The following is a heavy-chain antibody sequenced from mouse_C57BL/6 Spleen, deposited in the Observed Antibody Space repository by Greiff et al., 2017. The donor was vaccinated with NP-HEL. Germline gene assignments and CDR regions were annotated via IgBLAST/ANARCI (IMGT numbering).Heavy chain of an antibody. J-gene: IGHJ2*01. D-gene: IGHD2-4*01. CDR2: IDPSDSYT. Sequence: QVQLQQPGAELVKPGASVKLSCKASGYTFTSYWMQWVKQRPGQGLEWIGEIDPSDSYTNYNQKFKGKATLTVDTSSSTAYMQLSSLTSEDSAVYYCARPPSDYDPGNYWGQGTTLTVSS. V-gene: IGHV1-50*01. CDR1: GYTFTSYW. CDR3: ARPPSDYDPGNY.